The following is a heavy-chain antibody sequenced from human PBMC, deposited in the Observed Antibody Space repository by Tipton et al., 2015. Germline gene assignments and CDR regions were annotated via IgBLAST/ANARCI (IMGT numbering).Heavy chain of an antibody. CDR1: GFTFDAYA. V-gene: IGHV3-33*01. D-gene: IGHD4-23*01. CDR2: IWFDGTNK. J-gene: IGHJ1*01. CDR3: ARDASLGWAGAEYFQN. Sequence: SLRLSCAASGFTFDAYAMHWVRQAPGKGLEWVAIIWFDGTNKFFGDSVKGRFTISRDNSKKMLYLQMNSLRDEDTAVYYCARDASLGWAGAEYFQNWGQGTLVAVSS.